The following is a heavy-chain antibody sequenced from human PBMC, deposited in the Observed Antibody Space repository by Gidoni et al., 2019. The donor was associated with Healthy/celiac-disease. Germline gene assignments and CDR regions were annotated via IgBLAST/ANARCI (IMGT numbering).Heavy chain of an antibody. CDR3: TTVLAAAAFDY. V-gene: IGHV3-15*01. Sequence: AASGFTFSNAWMSWVRQAPGKGLEWVGRIKSKTDGGTTDYAAPVKGRFTISRDDSKNTLYLQMNSLKTEDTAVYYCTTVLAAAAFDYWGQGTLVTVSS. D-gene: IGHD6-13*01. J-gene: IGHJ4*02. CDR2: IKSKTDGGTT. CDR1: GFTFSNAW.